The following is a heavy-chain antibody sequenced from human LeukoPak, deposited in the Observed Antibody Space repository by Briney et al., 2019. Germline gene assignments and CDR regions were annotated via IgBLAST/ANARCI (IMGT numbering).Heavy chain of an antibody. J-gene: IGHJ4*02. V-gene: IGHV4-4*07. Sequence: SETLSLTCTVSGGSISSYYWSWIRQPAGKGLKWIGRIYTSGSTNYNPSLKSRVTMSVDTSKNQFSLKLSSVTAADTAVYYCATFSHYYGSGSYELWGQGTLVTVSS. CDR3: ATFSHYYGSGSYEL. D-gene: IGHD3-10*01. CDR2: IYTSGST. CDR1: GGSISSYY.